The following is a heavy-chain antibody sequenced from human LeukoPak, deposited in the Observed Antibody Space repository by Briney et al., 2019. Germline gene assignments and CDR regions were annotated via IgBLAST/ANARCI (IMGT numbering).Heavy chain of an antibody. J-gene: IGHJ3*02. CDR1: GYTFTSYD. V-gene: IGHV1-8*01. CDR3: ARTYSSGWYGLRVTVKNAFDI. D-gene: IGHD6-19*01. CDR2: MNPNSGNT. Sequence: ASVEVSCKASGYTFTSYDINWVRQATGQGLEWMGWMNPNSGNTGYAQKFQGRVTMTRNTSISTAYMELSSLRSEDTAVYYCARTYSSGWYGLRVTVKNAFDIWGQGTMVTVSS.